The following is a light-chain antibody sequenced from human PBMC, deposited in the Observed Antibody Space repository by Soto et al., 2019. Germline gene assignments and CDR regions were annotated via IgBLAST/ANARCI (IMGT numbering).Light chain of an antibody. Sequence: EIVLSQSPDTLSLSPGERATLSCRASQSVSSSLLAWYHQKPGQAPRLLIYRASSRATGIPDMFTGSGSVADLAITVNSLEPEDLAVYYGHQYYSSPLTFGGGTKLEIK. J-gene: IGKJ4*01. CDR1: QSVSSSL. CDR3: HQYYSSPLT. V-gene: IGKV3-20*01. CDR2: RAS.